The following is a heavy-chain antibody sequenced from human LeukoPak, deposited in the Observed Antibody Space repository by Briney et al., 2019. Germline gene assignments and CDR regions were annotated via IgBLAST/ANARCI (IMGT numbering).Heavy chain of an antibody. CDR3: ARDSYRTYGDYPTLFDY. CDR1: GFTFTDYY. D-gene: IGHD4-17*01. Sequence: GGSLRLSCAASGFTFTDYYMSWIRQAPGKGLEWVSYVSNSATTIHYADSVKGRFTISRGNAKNSLYLQMNSLRAEDTAVYYCARDSYRTYGDYPTLFDYWGQGALVTVSS. J-gene: IGHJ4*02. CDR2: VSNSATTI. V-gene: IGHV3-11*01.